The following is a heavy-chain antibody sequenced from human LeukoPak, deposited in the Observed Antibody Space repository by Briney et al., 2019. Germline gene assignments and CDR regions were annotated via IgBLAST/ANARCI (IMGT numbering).Heavy chain of an antibody. Sequence: GGSLRLSCVVSGVILSSHGIHWVRQAPGKGLEWVAFIWSDGSSEYYADSVKGRFTVSRDNSKNTVYLQINGLRVEDTAIYYCAKDRTVGASYWYFDLWGRGTLVTVSS. J-gene: IGHJ2*01. CDR1: GVILSSHG. CDR2: IWSDGSSE. D-gene: IGHD1-26*01. V-gene: IGHV3-30*02. CDR3: AKDRTVGASYWYFDL.